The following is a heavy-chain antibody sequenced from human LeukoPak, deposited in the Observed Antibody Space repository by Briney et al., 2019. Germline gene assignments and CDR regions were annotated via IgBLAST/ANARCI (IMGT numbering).Heavy chain of an antibody. V-gene: IGHV4-30-2*01. CDR2: IYHSGST. D-gene: IGHD3-10*01. Sequence: SETLSLTCTVSGGSISSGGYYWSWIRQPPGKGLEWIGYIYHSGSTYYNPSLKSRVTISVDRSKNQFSLKLSSVTAADTAVYYCASMGLILWFGESLYMGAFDIWGQGTMVTVSS. J-gene: IGHJ3*02. CDR3: ASMGLILWFGESLYMGAFDI. CDR1: GGSISSGGYY.